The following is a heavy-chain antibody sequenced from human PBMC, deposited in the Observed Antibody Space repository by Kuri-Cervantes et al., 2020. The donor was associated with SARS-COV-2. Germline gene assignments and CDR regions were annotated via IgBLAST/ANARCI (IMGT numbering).Heavy chain of an antibody. CDR3: ARTRIAAAGTDAFDI. CDR2: IVVGSGNT. V-gene: IGHV1-58*02. J-gene: IGHJ3*02. CDR1: GFTFTSSA. Sequence: SVKVSCKASGFTFTSSAMQWVRQARGQRLEWIGWIVVGSGNTNYAQKFQERVTITRDTSTSTAYMELSSLRSEDTAVYYCARTRIAAAGTDAFDIWGQGTMVTVSS. D-gene: IGHD6-13*01.